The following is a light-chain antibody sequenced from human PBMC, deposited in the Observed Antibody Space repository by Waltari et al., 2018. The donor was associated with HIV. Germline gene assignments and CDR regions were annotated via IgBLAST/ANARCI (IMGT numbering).Light chain of an antibody. CDR2: EGS. J-gene: IGLJ1*01. CDR3: CSYAGSSTYV. CDR1: SSDVGSYNL. Sequence: QSALTQPASVSGSPGQSITISCTGTSSDVGSYNLVSWYQQHPGKAPKRMIYEGSKRPSGVSNRFSGSKSGNTASLTISGLQAEYEADYYGCSYAGSSTYVFGTGTKVTVL. V-gene: IGLV2-23*01.